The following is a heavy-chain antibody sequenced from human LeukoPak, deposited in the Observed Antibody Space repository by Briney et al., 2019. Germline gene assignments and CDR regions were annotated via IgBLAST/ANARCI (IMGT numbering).Heavy chain of an antibody. Sequence: GASVKVSCKASGYTFTGYYMHWVRQAPGQGLEWMGRINPNSGGTNYAQKFQGRVTITRDTSISTAYMELSRLRSDDTAVYYCARGGYYYDSSGYYYGIDYWGQGTLVTVSS. CDR3: ARGGYYYDSSGYYYGIDY. V-gene: IGHV1-2*06. J-gene: IGHJ4*02. D-gene: IGHD3-22*01. CDR2: INPNSGGT. CDR1: GYTFTGYY.